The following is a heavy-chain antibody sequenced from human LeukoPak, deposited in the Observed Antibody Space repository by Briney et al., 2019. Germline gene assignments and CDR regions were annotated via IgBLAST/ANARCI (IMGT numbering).Heavy chain of an antibody. J-gene: IGHJ3*02. CDR1: GFTVSSNY. CDR3: AGDCGGDCAYDAFDI. D-gene: IGHD2-21*01. Sequence: PGGSLRLSCAASGFTVSSNYMSWVRQAPGKGLEWVAVISYDGSNKYYADSVKGRFTISRDNSKNTLYLQMNSLRAEDTAVYYCAGDCGGDCAYDAFDIWGQGTMVTVSS. CDR2: ISYDGSNK. V-gene: IGHV3-30-3*01.